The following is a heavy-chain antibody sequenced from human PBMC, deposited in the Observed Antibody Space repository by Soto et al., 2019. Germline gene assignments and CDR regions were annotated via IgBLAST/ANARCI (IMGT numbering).Heavy chain of an antibody. V-gene: IGHV4-34*01. CDR2: INHSGST. J-gene: IGHJ6*03. CDR1: GGSFSGYY. CDR3: ARGNCSNTSCYYYYYYMDV. Sequence: QVQLQQWGAGLLKPSETLSLTCAVYGGSFSGYYWSWIRQPPGKGLAWIGEINHSGSTNYNPSLKSRVTISVDTSNNLYSLKLSSGTAADTAVYYCARGNCSNTSCYYYYYYMDVWGKGTTVTVSS. D-gene: IGHD2-2*01.